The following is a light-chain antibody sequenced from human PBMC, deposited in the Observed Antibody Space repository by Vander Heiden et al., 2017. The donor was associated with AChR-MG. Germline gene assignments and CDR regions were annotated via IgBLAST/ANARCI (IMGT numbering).Light chain of an antibody. CDR1: SSDGGGYNY. CDR2: DVS. Sequence: QSALTQPRSVSGSPGQSVTISCTGTSSDGGGYNYVSWYQQHPGKAPKLMIYDVSKRPSGVPDRFSGSKSVNTAALTISGLQAEDEADYYCCSYAGSYTWVFGGGTKLTV. V-gene: IGLV2-11*01. J-gene: IGLJ3*02. CDR3: CSYAGSYTWV.